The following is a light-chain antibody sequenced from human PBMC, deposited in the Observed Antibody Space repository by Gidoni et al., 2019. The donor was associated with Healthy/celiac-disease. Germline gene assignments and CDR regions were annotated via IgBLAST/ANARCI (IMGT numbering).Light chain of an antibody. V-gene: IGLV1-40*01. CDR3: QSYDISLIGSVV. J-gene: IGLJ2*01. CDR1: SSNIGAGYD. CDR2: GNS. Sequence: VTISCTGSSSNIGAGYDVHWYQQLPGTAPKLLIYGNSNRPSGVPDRFSGSKSGTSASLAITGLQAEDEADYYCQSYDISLIGSVVFGGGTKLTVL.